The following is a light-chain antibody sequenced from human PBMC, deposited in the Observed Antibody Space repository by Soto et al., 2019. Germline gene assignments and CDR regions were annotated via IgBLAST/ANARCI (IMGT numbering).Light chain of an antibody. V-gene: IGKV3-15*01. CDR1: QSVRSN. J-gene: IGKJ1*01. CDR2: GAS. Sequence: EIVLTQSPGTLSLSPGERATLSCRASQSVRSNLAWYQQKPGQAPRLLIYGASTRAPGIPARFSGSGSGTEFTLTISGLQSEDFAVYSCQQYDNWPWTFGQGTKVDIK. CDR3: QQYDNWPWT.